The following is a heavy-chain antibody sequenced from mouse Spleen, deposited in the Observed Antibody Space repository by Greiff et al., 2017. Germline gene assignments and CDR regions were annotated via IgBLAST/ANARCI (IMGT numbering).Heavy chain of an antibody. CDR1: GFTFSSYA. CDR2: ISSGGGNT. CDR3: ARHKDYRYDEFAY. J-gene: IGHJ3*01. V-gene: IGHV5-9-3*01. D-gene: IGHD2-14*01. Sequence: VQLKESGGGLVKLGGSLKLSCAASGFTFSSYAMSWVRQTPEKRLEWVATISSGGGNTYYPDSVKGRFTISRDNAKNTLYLQMSSLKSEDTAMYYCARHKDYRYDEFAYWGQGTLVTVSA.